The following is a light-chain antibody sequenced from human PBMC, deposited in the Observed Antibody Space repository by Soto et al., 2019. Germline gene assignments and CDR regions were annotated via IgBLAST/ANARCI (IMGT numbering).Light chain of an antibody. J-gene: IGKJ1*01. CDR2: GAS. V-gene: IGKV3-15*01. CDR1: RSVSSN. Sequence: EVVMTQSPVTLSVSPGDRATLYCRASRSVSSNLAWFQQKFGRAPRLLMYGASTRATDVPARFSGSGSGTEFNLTLSSLQSEDFAVYFCQQYSLWPKTFGQGTRVEIK. CDR3: QQYSLWPKT.